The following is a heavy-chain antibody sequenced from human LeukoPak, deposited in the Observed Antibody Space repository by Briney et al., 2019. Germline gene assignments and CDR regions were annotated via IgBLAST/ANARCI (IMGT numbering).Heavy chain of an antibody. D-gene: IGHD3-22*01. CDR3: VREAATDYYDSSGYYRQTEVFDA. CDR1: GGSVRSDSYY. J-gene: IGHJ3*01. Sequence: SETLSLTCTVSGGSVRSDSYYWSWIRQPPGKGLEWIGYVYYSGSTNYNPSFKSRVTISVDTSKNQFSLKLRSVTAADTAVYYCVREAATDYYDSSGYYRQTEVFDAWGQGTMVTVSS. CDR2: VYYSGST. V-gene: IGHV4-61*01.